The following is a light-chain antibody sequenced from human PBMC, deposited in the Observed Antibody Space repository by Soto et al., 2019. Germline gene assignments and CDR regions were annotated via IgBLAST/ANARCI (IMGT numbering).Light chain of an antibody. CDR1: QSISNL. V-gene: IGKV1-5*03. Sequence: DIQMTQSPSTLSASVGDRVTITCRAGQSISNLLAWYQQKSGRAPKLLIYKATILQSGVPSRFSGSGSGTEFTLTIINLQPDDFATYYSQCYHTVSRTFGQGTKVDIK. J-gene: IGKJ1*01. CDR3: QCYHTVSRT. CDR2: KAT.